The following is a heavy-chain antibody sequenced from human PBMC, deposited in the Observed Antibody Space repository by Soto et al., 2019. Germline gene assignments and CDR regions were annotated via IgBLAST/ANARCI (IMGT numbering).Heavy chain of an antibody. D-gene: IGHD6-6*01. Sequence: SQTLSLTCAISGDSVSSNSAAWNWIRQSPSRGXEXRXXXYXRXXXYXXXXVSGKSRIIVKTDTSKNQLSLQLNYVTPEDTAVYYGARASGYFDYWGQGTLVTVSS. J-gene: IGHJ4*02. CDR1: GDSVSSNSAA. V-gene: IGHV6-1*01. CDR3: ARASGYFDY. CDR2: XYXRXXXYX.